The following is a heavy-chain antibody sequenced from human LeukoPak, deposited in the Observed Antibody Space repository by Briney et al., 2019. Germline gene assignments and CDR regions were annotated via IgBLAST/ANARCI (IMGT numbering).Heavy chain of an antibody. Sequence: PGGSLRLSCVASGFTFSSYAMSWVRQAPGKGLEWVSSISSSSSYIYYADSVKGRFTISRDNAKNSLYLQMNSLRAEDTAVYYCARDSGSSGTDWGQGTLVTVSP. CDR1: GFTFSSYA. CDR3: ARDSGSSGTD. CDR2: ISSSSSYI. J-gene: IGHJ4*02. V-gene: IGHV3-21*01. D-gene: IGHD6-6*01.